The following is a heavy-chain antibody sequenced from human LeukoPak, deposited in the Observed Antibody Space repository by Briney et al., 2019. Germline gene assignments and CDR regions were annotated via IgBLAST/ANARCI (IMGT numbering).Heavy chain of an antibody. D-gene: IGHD6-25*01. V-gene: IGHV3-30*02. CDR3: ATSDDSAATY. CDR2: IRYDGSNK. CDR1: GFTFSSYS. J-gene: IGHJ4*02. Sequence: GGSLRLSCAASGFTFSSYSMHWVRQAPGKGLEWVAFIRYDGSNKYYADSVKGRFTISRDNAKNSLSLQMNYLRVEDTAVYYCATSDDSAATYWGQGTLVTVSS.